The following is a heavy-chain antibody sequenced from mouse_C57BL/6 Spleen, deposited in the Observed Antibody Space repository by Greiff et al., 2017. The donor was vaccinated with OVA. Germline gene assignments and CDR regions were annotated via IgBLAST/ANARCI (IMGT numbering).Heavy chain of an antibody. CDR2: IDPSDSYT. CDR1: GYTFTSYW. D-gene: IGHD6-1*01. J-gene: IGHJ3*01. V-gene: IGHV1-69*01. CDR3: ARGAHSWSFAY. Sequence: QVQLQQPGAELVMPGASVKLSCKASGYTFTSYWMHWVKQRPGQGLEWIGEIDPSDSYTNYNQKFKGKSTLTVDKSSSTAYMQLSSLTSDDSSVXYCARGAHSWSFAYWGQGTLVTVSA.